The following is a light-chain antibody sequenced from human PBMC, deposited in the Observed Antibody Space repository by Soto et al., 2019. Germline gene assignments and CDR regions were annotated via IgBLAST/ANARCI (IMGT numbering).Light chain of an antibody. CDR3: SANTSSSTRV. Sequence: QSALTQPASVSGSPGQSITISCTGTSSDVGGYNYVSWYQQHPGKAPKLMIYDVSNRPSGVFNRFSGSKSGNTASLAISGLKAEDQADYNCSANTSSSTRVVGGVTKLTVL. V-gene: IGLV2-14*01. CDR1: SSDVGGYNY. CDR2: DVS. J-gene: IGLJ2*01.